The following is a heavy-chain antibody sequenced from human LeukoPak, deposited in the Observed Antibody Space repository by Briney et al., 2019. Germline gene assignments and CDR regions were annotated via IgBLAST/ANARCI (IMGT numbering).Heavy chain of an antibody. Sequence: PGGSLRLSCAASGFPFSSYGMYWVRQTPDKGLQWVAYLRKDATYSNYADSVRGRFTISRDNSKNTLYLQMSSLRVEDTAVYYCASGRPTRGTLDYWGQGTLVTVSS. D-gene: IGHD1-26*01. V-gene: IGHV3-30*02. J-gene: IGHJ4*02. CDR3: ASGRPTRGTLDY. CDR2: LRKDATYS. CDR1: GFPFSSYG.